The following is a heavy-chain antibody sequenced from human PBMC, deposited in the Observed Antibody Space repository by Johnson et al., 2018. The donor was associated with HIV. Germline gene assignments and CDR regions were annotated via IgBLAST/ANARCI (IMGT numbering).Heavy chain of an antibody. V-gene: IGHV3-23*04. J-gene: IGHJ3*02. CDR3: AREGATIEGRSTFDI. CDR2: ISDSGGRT. D-gene: IGHD5-24*01. Sequence: VQLVESGGGLVQPGESLRLSCAASGFTFSSYWMSWVRQAPGKGLEWVSGISDSGGRTDYADSVTGRFTISRDISKNTLYLQMNSLRAEDTAVYYCAREGATIEGRSTFDIWGPGTMVTVSS. CDR1: GFTFSSYW.